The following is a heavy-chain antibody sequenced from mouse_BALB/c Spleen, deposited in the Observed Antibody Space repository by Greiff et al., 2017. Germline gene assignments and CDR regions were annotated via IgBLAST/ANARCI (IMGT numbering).Heavy chain of an antibody. V-gene: IGHV3-2*02. CDR2: ISYSGST. CDR3: ARMGWDY. D-gene: IGHD1-1*02. CDR1: GYSITSDYA. J-gene: IGHJ2*01. Sequence: EVQLQQSGPGLVKPSQSLSLTCTVTGYSITSDYAWNWIRQFPGNKLEWMGYISYSGSTSYNPSLKSRISITRDTSKNQFFLQLNAVTTEDTATYYCARMGWDYWGQGTTLTVSS.